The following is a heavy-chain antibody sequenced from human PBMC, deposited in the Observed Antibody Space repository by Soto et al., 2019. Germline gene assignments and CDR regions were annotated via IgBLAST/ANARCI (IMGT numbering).Heavy chain of an antibody. CDR1: GGSFSGYY. CDR3: ARRAGSFDY. V-gene: IGHV4-34*01. CDR2: INHSGST. D-gene: IGHD3-10*01. J-gene: IGHJ4*02. Sequence: SETLSLTCAVYGGSFSGYYWSWIRQPPGKGLEWIGEINHSGSTNYNPSLKSRVTISVDTSKNQFSLKLSSVTATDTAVYYCARRAGSFDYWGQGTLVTVSS.